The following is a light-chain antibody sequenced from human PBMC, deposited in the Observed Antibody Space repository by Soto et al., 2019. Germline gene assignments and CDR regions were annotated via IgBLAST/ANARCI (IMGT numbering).Light chain of an antibody. CDR2: GAS. Sequence: EIVMTQSPATLSVSPGERATLSCRSSQSVSSNLAWYQQKPGQDPRLLIYGASTRATGIPARFSGSGSGTEFTLTISSLQSEDFAVYYCQQYNNWPPLTLGGGTKVEIK. CDR3: QQYNNWPPLT. J-gene: IGKJ4*01. V-gene: IGKV3-15*01. CDR1: QSVSSN.